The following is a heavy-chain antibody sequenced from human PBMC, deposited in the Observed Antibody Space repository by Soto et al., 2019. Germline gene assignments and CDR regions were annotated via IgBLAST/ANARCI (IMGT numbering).Heavy chain of an antibody. CDR1: GGSFSGYY. D-gene: IGHD3-3*01. V-gene: IGHV4-34*01. CDR3: ARVTIFLPATYFDY. CDR2: INHSGST. J-gene: IGHJ4*02. Sequence: SETLSLTCAVYGGSFSGYYWSWIRQPPGKGLEWIGEINHSGSTNYNPSLKSRVTISVDTSKNQFSLKLSSVTAADTAVYYCARVTIFLPATYFDYCGQGPLVT.